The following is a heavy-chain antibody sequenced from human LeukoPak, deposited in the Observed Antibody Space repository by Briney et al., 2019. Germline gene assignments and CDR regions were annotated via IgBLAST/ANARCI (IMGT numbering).Heavy chain of an antibody. CDR3: ANDNDYDSSGYLFDY. D-gene: IGHD3-22*01. J-gene: IGHJ4*02. Sequence: GGSLRLSCAASGFTFSSYGMHWVRQAPGKGLEWVAVISYDGSNKYYADSVKGRFTISRDNSKNTLYLQMNSLRAEDTAVYYCANDNDYDSSGYLFDYWGQGTLVTVSS. CDR1: GFTFSSYG. V-gene: IGHV3-30*18. CDR2: ISYDGSNK.